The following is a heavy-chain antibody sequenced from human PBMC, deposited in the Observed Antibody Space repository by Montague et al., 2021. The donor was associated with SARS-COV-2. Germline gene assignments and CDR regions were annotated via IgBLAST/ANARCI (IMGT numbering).Heavy chain of an antibody. CDR2: TYYRSNWYN. D-gene: IGHD3-16*01. CDR3: ARDLRWRYGYGMDV. J-gene: IGHJ6*02. CDR1: GDSVASHRRA. Sequence: CAISGDSVASHRRAWDWHTHAPSRGLEWLGSTYYRSNWYNDYAVSVKSRITIRSDTSKNQISLQLNSVTPEDTAVYYCARDLRWRYGYGMDVWGQGTTVTVSS. V-gene: IGHV6-1*01.